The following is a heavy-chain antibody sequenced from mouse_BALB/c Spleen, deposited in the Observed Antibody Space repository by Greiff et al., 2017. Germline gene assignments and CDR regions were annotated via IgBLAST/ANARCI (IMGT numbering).Heavy chain of an antibody. CDR2: ISSGSSTI. CDR1: GFTFSSFG. J-gene: IGHJ1*01. D-gene: IGHD1-1*01. CDR3: ARSEYYGSSYVWYFDV. V-gene: IGHV5-17*02. Sequence: EVKLMESGGGLVQPGGSRKLSCAASGFTFSSFGMHWVRQAPEKGLEWVAYISSGSSTIYYADTVKGRFTISSDNPKNTLFLQMTSLRSEDTAMYYCARSEYYGSSYVWYFDVWGAGTTVTVSS.